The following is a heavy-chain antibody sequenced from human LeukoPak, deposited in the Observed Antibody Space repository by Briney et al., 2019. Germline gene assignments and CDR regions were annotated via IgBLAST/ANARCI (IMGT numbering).Heavy chain of an antibody. J-gene: IGHJ4*02. CDR3: ARSQNYGLSYDY. Sequence: ASETLSLTCNVSGGSITTFYWSWIRQPPGKGLEWIGYIFYTGTTHYNPSLKSRVTISVDSSKNQFSLSLSSVTAADTAVYYCARSQNYGLSYDYWGQGTLVTVSS. D-gene: IGHD3-10*01. CDR1: GGSITTFY. CDR2: IFYTGTT. V-gene: IGHV4-59*08.